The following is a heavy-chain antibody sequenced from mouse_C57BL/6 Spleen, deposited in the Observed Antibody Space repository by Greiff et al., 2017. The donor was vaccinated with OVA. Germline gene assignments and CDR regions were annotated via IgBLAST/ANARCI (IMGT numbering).Heavy chain of an antibody. CDR3: AYYSNSMDY. D-gene: IGHD2-5*01. J-gene: IGHJ4*01. V-gene: IGHV1-81*01. Sequence: QVQLKESGAELARPGASVKLSCKASGYTFTSYGISWVKQRTGQGLEWIGEIYPRSGNTYYNEKFKGKATLTADKSSSTAYMELRSLTSEDSAVYFCAYYSNSMDYWGQGTSVTVSS. CDR1: GYTFTSYG. CDR2: IYPRSGNT.